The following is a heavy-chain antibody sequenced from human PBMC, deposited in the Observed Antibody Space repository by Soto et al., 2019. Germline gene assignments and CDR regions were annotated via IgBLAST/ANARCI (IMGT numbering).Heavy chain of an antibody. CDR1: GVSISFPNW. Sequence: PSETLSLTCAVSGVSISFPNWWSWVRQPPGKGLEWIGEISHSGITNYNPSLKSRVTISLDTSKNQFSLKLSSVTAADTAIFYCARGINYSFDPWGQGTLVTVS. CDR3: ARGINYSFDP. J-gene: IGHJ5*02. CDR2: ISHSGIT. V-gene: IGHV4-4*02. D-gene: IGHD2-21*01.